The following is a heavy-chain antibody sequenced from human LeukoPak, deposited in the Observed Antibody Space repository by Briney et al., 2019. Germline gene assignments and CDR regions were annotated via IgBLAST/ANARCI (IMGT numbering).Heavy chain of an antibody. D-gene: IGHD5-12*01. CDR1: GGSISSHQ. V-gene: IGHV4-59*11. CDR3: ARDSGYDFWFDA. CDR2: SYNSGTT. J-gene: IGHJ5*02. Sequence: SETLSLTCTVSGGSISSHQWSWIRQPPGKGLEWMGHSYNSGTTNYNPSLKSRVTISVDTSKNQFTLKLTSVIAADTAVYYCARDSGYDFWFDAWGQGTLVIVSS.